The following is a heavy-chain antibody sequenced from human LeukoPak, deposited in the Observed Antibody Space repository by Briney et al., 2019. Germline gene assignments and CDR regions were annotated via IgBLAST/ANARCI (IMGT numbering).Heavy chain of an antibody. D-gene: IGHD1/OR15-1a*01. J-gene: IGHJ4*02. CDR3: AKLKQPLDY. Sequence: GGSLRLSCAASGFTFSSYAMSWVRQVPVKELEWVSTVSSTGGNTYYADSVKGRFSISRDNSMNTLDLQMNSLRAEDTAVYYCAKLKQPLDYWGQGILVTVSS. V-gene: IGHV3-23*01. CDR2: VSSTGGNT. CDR1: GFTFSSYA.